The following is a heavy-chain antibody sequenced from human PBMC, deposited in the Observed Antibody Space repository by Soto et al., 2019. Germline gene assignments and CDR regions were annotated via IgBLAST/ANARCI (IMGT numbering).Heavy chain of an antibody. D-gene: IGHD3-22*01. CDR3: ARDALSRDSI. J-gene: IGHJ4*02. CDR2: ISYSGST. CDR1: GGSISSGGYY. Sequence: SETRSLTCTVSGGSISSGGYYWSWIRQHPGKGLEWIGYISYSGSTYYTPSLESRVTISVDTSKNQFSLKLSSVTAADTAVYYCARDALSRDSIWGQGTLVTVS. V-gene: IGHV4-31*03.